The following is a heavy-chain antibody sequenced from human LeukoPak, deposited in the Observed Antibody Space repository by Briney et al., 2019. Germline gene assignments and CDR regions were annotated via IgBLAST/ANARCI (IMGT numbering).Heavy chain of an antibody. Sequence: ASVKVSCKASGYTFTGCYMHWVRQAPGQGLEWMGWINPNSGGTNYAQKFQGRVTMTRDTSISTAYMELSSLRSDDTAVYFCARKTIFGVVSKRNDAFDIWGQGTVVTVSS. CDR2: INPNSGGT. D-gene: IGHD3-3*01. J-gene: IGHJ3*02. V-gene: IGHV1-2*02. CDR1: GYTFTGCY. CDR3: ARKTIFGVVSKRNDAFDI.